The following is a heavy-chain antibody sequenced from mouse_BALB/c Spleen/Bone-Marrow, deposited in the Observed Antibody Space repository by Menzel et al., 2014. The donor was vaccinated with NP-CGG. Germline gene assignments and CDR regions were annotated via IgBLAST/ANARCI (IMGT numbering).Heavy chain of an antibody. V-gene: IGHV1-9*01. CDR1: GYTFNSYW. CDR2: ILPGSGIT. CDR3: ARSPY. Sequence: VQLQQSGAELMKPGDSVRISCKATGYTFNSYWIEWVKQRPGHGLEWIGEILPGSGITNYNEKFKVKATFNADTSSNTAYMQLSSLTSEYSAVYYCARSPYWGQGTLVTVSA. J-gene: IGHJ3*01.